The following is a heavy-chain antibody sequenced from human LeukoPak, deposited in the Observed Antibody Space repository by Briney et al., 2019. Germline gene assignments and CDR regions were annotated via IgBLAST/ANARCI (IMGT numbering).Heavy chain of an antibody. CDR2: IYYSGST. CDR3: ARQYGSGSAYTPVVDL. V-gene: IGHV4-39*01. J-gene: IGHJ4*02. Sequence: SETLSLTCTVSGGSISSHYYWIWIRQPPGKGLEWIGSIYYSGSTYYNPSLKSRVTISVDTSKNQFSLKLSSLTAAETAVYYCARQYGSGSAYTPVVDLWDQGTLVTVSS. D-gene: IGHD3-10*01. CDR1: GGSISSHYY.